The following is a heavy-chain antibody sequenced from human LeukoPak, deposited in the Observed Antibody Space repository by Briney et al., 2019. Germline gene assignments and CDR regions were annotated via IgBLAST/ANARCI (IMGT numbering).Heavy chain of an antibody. J-gene: IGHJ4*02. D-gene: IGHD6-19*01. CDR1: GYTFTGYY. CDR3: ARPSYSSGWYPPDY. CDR2: INPNSGGT. Sequence: ASVKVSCKASGYTFTGYYMHWVRQAPGQGLEWMGWINPNSGGTNYAQKFQGRVTMTRDTSISTAYMELSRLRSDDTAVYHCARPSYSSGWYPPDYWGQGTLVTVSS. V-gene: IGHV1-2*02.